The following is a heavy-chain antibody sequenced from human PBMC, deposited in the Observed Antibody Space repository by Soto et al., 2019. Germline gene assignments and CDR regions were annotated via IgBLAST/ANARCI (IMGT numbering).Heavy chain of an antibody. J-gene: IGHJ3*02. D-gene: IGHD2-8*01. CDR3: AREVNVVALSDAFDI. V-gene: IGHV4-30-4*01. Sequence: QVQLQESGPGLVKPSQTLSLICTVSGDSISSDNYFWSWIRQPPGQGLEWIGYISTRGTPYYNPSLKSRVTISLDTSKNRFSLDMYSVTAADTAVYYCAREVNVVALSDAFDIWGQGTMVTVSS. CDR1: GDSISSDNYF. CDR2: ISTRGTP.